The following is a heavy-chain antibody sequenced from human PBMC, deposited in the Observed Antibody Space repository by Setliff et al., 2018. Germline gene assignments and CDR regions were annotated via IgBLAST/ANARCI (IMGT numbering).Heavy chain of an antibody. CDR2: IDHSGGT. V-gene: IGHV4-59*01. D-gene: IGHD3-22*01. Sequence: SETLSLTCAVYGDSFSSFYWSWIRQSPGRGLDWIGYIDHSGGTSYNPSFESRVAISADRSNHQVFLKLTSVTAADTAVYFCARAVDSSGHFPYWYFDLWGRGALVTVSS. J-gene: IGHJ2*01. CDR1: GDSFSSFY. CDR3: ARAVDSSGHFPYWYFDL.